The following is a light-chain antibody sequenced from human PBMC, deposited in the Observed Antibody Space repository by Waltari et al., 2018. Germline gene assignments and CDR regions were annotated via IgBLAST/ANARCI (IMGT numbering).Light chain of an antibody. CDR1: SSDVGNYTL. V-gene: IGLV2-23*02. CDR2: EVT. J-gene: IGLJ1*01. Sequence: QSGLTQPASASGSPGPSITISCTGTSSDVGNYTLVSWYQQHPGKAPKLLIYEVTKRASGTSDRFSASKSGNTASLTISGLQAQEDEADYYCCSYVGLGTYVFGTGTKVTV. CDR3: CSYVGLGTYV.